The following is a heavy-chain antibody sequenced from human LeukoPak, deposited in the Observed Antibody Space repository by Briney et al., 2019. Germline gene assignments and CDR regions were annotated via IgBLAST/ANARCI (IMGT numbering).Heavy chain of an antibody. V-gene: IGHV4-59*01. CDR3: AGVSPLPWFGECCFDL. D-gene: IGHD3-10*01. CDR1: GCSISSYY. Sequence: PSETLSLTCTVSGCSISSYYWRWVRQPPGKGLGWMGYIYYSGSTKYNPSLSSGGPITVNKTKNQFSLMVASVPTADTAVYYCAGVSPLPWFGECCFDLWGQGNLVSVSS. J-gene: IGHJ4*02. CDR2: IYYSGST.